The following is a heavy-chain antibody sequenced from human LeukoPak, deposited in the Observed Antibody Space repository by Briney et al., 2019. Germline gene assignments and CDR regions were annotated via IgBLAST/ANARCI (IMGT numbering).Heavy chain of an antibody. Sequence: GGSLRLSCAVSGLTFNNYAMSWVRQAPGKGLEWVANIKQDGSKKSYVDSVKGRFTISRDNAKNSLYLQMNSLRAEDTAIYYCTRVGYIDEGIDYWGQGTLVTVSS. J-gene: IGHJ4*02. CDR2: IKQDGSKK. CDR1: GLTFNNYA. V-gene: IGHV3-7*04. D-gene: IGHD5-24*01. CDR3: TRVGYIDEGIDY.